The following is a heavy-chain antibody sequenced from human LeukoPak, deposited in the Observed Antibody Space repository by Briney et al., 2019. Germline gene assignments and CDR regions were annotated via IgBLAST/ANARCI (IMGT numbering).Heavy chain of an antibody. CDR2: INPSGGST. D-gene: IGHD3-10*01. V-gene: IGHV1-46*01. J-gene: IGHJ4*01. Sequence: DSVKVSCKASGYTFTSDYMHLVRQAPGQGLEWMGIINPSGGSTSYAQKFQGRVTMTRDTSTSTAYMELSSLRSEDTAVYYCARTPDYGSGSYYKRGFDYWGHGTLVTVYS. CDR1: GYTFTSDY. CDR3: ARTPDYGSGSYYKRGFDY.